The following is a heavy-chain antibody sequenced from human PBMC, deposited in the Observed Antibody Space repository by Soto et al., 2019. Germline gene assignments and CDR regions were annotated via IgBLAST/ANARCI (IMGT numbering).Heavy chain of an antibody. J-gene: IGHJ6*02. CDR1: GGSITRGGYS. CDR3: ARWSPLYGMDV. V-gene: IGHV4-30-2*01. Sequence: QLQLQESGSGLVKPSQTLSLMCDVSGGSITRGGYSWSWIRQLPGKGLEWLGYIYDNGNTYYNASLKSRVTISVDRSKIQFSLNLTSVTAADTAVYYCARWSPLYGMDVWGQGATVTVSS. CDR2: IYDNGNT. D-gene: IGHD3-3*01.